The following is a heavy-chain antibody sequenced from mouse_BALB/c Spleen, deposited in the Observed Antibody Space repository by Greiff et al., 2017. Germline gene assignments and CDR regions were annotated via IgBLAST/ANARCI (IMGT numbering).Heavy chain of an antibody. CDR1: GYTFTSYT. V-gene: IGHV1-4*01. D-gene: IGHD2-4*01. J-gene: IGHJ3*01. Sequence: VKLQESGAELARPGASVKMSCKASGYTFTSYTMHWVKQRPGQGLEWIGYINPSSGYTNYNQKFKDKATLTADKSSSTAYMQLSSLTSEDSAVYYCARGIGMITKWFAYWGQGTLVTVSA. CDR3: ARGIGMITKWFAY. CDR2: INPSSGYT.